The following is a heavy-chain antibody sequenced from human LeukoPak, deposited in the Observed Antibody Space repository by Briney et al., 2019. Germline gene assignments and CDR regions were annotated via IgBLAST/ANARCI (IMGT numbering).Heavy chain of an antibody. V-gene: IGHV4-30-4*01. J-gene: IGHJ6*03. CDR2: IYYSGST. CDR1: GGSISSGDYY. D-gene: IGHD2-8*01. CDR3: ARGYCTNGVCYRDYYGSGSYRPYYYMDV. Sequence: SETLSLTCTVSGGSISSGDYYWGWVRQPPGKGLEWIGYIYYSGSTYYNPSLKSRVTISVDTSKNQFSLKLSSVTAADTAVYYCARGYCTNGVCYRDYYGSGSYRPYYYMDVWGKGTTVTVSS.